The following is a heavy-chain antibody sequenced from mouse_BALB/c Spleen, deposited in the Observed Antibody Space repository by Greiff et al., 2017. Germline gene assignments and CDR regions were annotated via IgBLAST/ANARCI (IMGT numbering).Heavy chain of an antibody. CDR3: ARVIHYYGYVDY. CDR2: ISSGGST. CDR1: GFTFSSYA. J-gene: IGHJ2*01. Sequence: EVKLVESGGGLVKPGGSLKLSCAASGFTFSSYAMSWVRQTPEKRLEWVASISSGGSTYYPDSVKGRFTISRDNARNILYLQMSSLRSEDTAMYYCARVIHYYGYVDYWGQGTTLTVSS. V-gene: IGHV5-6-5*01. D-gene: IGHD1-2*01.